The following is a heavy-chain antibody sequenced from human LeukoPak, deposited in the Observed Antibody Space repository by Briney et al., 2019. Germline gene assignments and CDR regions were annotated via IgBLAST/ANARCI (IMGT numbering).Heavy chain of an antibody. D-gene: IGHD6-13*01. CDR2: INHSGST. Sequence: SETLSLTCAVYGGSFSGYYWSWIRQPPGKGLEWIGEINHSGSTNYNPSLKSRVSISVDTSKNQFSLKLSSVTAADTAVYYGARVSGAAAASNWFDSWGQGTLVTVSS. CDR1: GGSFSGYY. V-gene: IGHV4-34*01. J-gene: IGHJ5*01. CDR3: ARVSGAAAASNWFDS.